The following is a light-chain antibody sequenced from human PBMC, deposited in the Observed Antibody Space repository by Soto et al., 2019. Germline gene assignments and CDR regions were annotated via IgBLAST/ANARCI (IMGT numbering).Light chain of an antibody. CDR1: QSVSSY. V-gene: IGKV3-11*01. CDR2: DAS. Sequence: EIVLTQSPATLSLSPGERATLSCRASQSVSSYLAWYQQKPGQAPRLLIYDASNRATGIPARFSGSRSGTAFTLTISSLVHEDFSVYYCQQRSNWHPLTFGGGTKVEIK. CDR3: QQRSNWHPLT. J-gene: IGKJ4*01.